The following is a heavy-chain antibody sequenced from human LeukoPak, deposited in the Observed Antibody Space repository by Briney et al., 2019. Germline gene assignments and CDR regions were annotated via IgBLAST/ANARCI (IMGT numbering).Heavy chain of an antibody. Sequence: ASVTVSCKASGYTFTSYDINWVRQATGQGLEWMGWMNPNSGNTGYAQKFQGRVTMTRNTSISTAYMELSSLRSEDTAVYYCARASYDSSGYYYDAFDIWGQGTMVTVSS. D-gene: IGHD3-22*01. V-gene: IGHV1-8*01. J-gene: IGHJ3*02. CDR2: MNPNSGNT. CDR1: GYTFTSYD. CDR3: ARASYDSSGYYYDAFDI.